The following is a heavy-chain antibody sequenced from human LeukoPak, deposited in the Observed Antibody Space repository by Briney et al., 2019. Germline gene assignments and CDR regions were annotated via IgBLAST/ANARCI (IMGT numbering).Heavy chain of an antibody. D-gene: IGHD3-3*01. Sequence: GGSLRLSCAASGFTFSSYWMNWVRQAPGKGLEWVANIKQDGSEKYYVDSVKGRFTISRDNAKNSLYLQMNSLRAEDTAVYYCARERSHPEWFPGWFDPWGQGTLVTVSS. J-gene: IGHJ5*02. CDR2: IKQDGSEK. CDR3: ARERSHPEWFPGWFDP. V-gene: IGHV3-7*03. CDR1: GFTFSSYW.